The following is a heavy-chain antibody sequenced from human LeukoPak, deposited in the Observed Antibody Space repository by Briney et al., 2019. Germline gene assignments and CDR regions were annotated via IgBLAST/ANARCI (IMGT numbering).Heavy chain of an antibody. J-gene: IGHJ4*02. CDR3: ATSLSGWFGPSASH. Sequence: GGSLRLSCAASGLGISIFEMSWVRQAPGKGLEWVSFISPDTRAIHYADSVKGRFTISRDSATNSLYLQMNNLRSEDTAVYYCATSLSGWFGPSASHWGQGTLVTVSS. D-gene: IGHD6-19*01. CDR1: GLGISIFE. V-gene: IGHV3-48*03. CDR2: ISPDTRAI.